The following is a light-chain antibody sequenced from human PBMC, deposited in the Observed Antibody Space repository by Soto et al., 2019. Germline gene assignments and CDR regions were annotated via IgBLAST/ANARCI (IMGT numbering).Light chain of an antibody. CDR2: GAS. Sequence: EIVLTQSPGTLSLSPGERATLSCSASQSVSSTYLAWYQQKPGQAPRLLIYGASSRATGIPDRFSGSGSGTDFTLTISRLEPEDFAVYFCQQYDSSLYTFGQGTKVDIK. CDR1: QSVSSTY. J-gene: IGKJ2*01. CDR3: QQYDSSLYT. V-gene: IGKV3-20*01.